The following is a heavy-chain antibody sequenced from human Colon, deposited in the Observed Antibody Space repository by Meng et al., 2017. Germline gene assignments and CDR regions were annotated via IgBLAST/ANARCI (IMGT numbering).Heavy chain of an antibody. CDR3: ARPTGYYYDSSGYAY. CDR1: GGSFSGYY. CDR2: INHSGST. D-gene: IGHD3-22*01. Sequence: SETLSLTCAVYGGSFSGYYWSWIRQPPGKGLEWIGEINHSGSTNYNPSLKSRVTISVDTSKNQFSLKLSSVTAADTAVYYCARPTGYYYDSSGYAYWGQGKLVNGCS. V-gene: IGHV4-34*01. J-gene: IGHJ4*02.